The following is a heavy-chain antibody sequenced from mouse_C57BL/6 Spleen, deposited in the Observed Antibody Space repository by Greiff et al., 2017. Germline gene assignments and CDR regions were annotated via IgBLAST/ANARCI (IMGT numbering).Heavy chain of an antibody. CDR2: MNPSSGYT. CDR3: ARYGNDVGYAMDY. CDR1: GYTFTSYW. D-gene: IGHD2-2*01. J-gene: IGHJ2*01. Sequence: QVQLQQSGAELAKPGASVKLSCKASGYTFTSYWMHWVKQRPGQGLEWIGYMNPSSGYTKYNQKFKDKATLTADKSSSTAYMQLSSLTYEDSAVYYCARYGNDVGYAMDYWGQGTTLTVSS. V-gene: IGHV1-7*01.